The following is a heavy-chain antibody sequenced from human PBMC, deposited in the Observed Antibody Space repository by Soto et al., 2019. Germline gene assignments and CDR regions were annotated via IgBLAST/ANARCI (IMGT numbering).Heavy chain of an antibody. D-gene: IGHD3-16*01. Sequence: GGSLRLSCAASGLSFSIYEIDWVRQAPGVGLEWISYITSSGKTTYYADAVKGRFTISRDNAKNSLFLQMNSLRDEDTAVYYCARDGGTEYYGMDVWGPGTTVTGSS. CDR3: ARDGGTEYYGMDV. V-gene: IGHV3-48*03. CDR2: ITSSGKTT. CDR1: GLSFSIYE. J-gene: IGHJ6*02.